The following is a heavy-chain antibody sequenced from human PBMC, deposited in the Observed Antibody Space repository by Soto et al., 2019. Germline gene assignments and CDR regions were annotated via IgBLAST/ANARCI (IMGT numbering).Heavy chain of an antibody. D-gene: IGHD4-4*01. CDR2: INHSGST. CDR1: GGSFSGYY. J-gene: IGHJ4*02. V-gene: IGHV4-34*01. Sequence: SETLSLTCAVYGGSFSGYYWSWIRQPPGKGLEWIGEINHSGSTNYNPSLKSRVTISVDTSKNQFSLKLSSVTAADTAVYYCARAVTRRFDYWGQGTLVTVSS. CDR3: ARAVTRRFDY.